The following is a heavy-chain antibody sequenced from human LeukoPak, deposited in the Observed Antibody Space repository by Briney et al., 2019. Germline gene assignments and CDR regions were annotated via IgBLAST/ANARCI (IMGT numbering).Heavy chain of an antibody. V-gene: IGHV3-30*01. CDR2: ISYDGSYK. J-gene: IGHJ4*02. D-gene: IGHD3-10*01. CDR3: TITTLRGVISGYFDY. CDR1: GFTFSSYA. Sequence: GRSLRLSCAASGFTFSSYAMHWVRQAPGKGLEWVAVISYDGSYKYYADSVKGRFTISRDNSKNTVYLQMNSLRAEDTALYYCTITTLRGVISGYFDYWGQGTLVTVSS.